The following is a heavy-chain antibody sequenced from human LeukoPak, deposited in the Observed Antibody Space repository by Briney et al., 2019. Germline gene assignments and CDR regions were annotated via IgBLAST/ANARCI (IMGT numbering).Heavy chain of an antibody. J-gene: IGHJ4*02. CDR2: IAPSSGTT. CDR3: ARASGSSAVPFDY. CDR1: GYTFTSNY. V-gene: IGHV1-46*01. Sequence: GASVQVSCKASGYTFTSNYMHWVRQAPGQGLEWMGVIAPSSGTTSYAQKFQGRVTMTRDTSTSTLYMELSSLTSEDTAVYYCARASGSSAVPFDYWGQGTLVTVSS. D-gene: IGHD3-10*01.